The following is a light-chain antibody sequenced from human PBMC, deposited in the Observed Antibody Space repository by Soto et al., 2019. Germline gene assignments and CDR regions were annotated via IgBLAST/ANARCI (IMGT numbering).Light chain of an antibody. V-gene: IGKV1-5*01. CDR3: QQYNSYWT. Sequence: DIKMTQSPSTLSASVGDRVTITCRASQSISSWLAWYQQKPGKAPKLLIYDASSLESGVPSRFSGSGSGTEFTLTISSLQPDDFATYYCQQYNSYWTFGQGTIVDI. CDR2: DAS. CDR1: QSISSW. J-gene: IGKJ1*01.